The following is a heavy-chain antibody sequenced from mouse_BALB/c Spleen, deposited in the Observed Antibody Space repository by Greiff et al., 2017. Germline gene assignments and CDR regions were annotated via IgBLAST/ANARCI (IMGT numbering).Heavy chain of an antibody. CDR3: AREGYYGSSPWFAY. V-gene: IGHV2-6-7*01. CDR2: IWGDGST. D-gene: IGHD1-1*01. J-gene: IGHJ3*01. CDR1: GFSLTGYG. Sequence: VKVVESGPGLVAPSQSLSITCTVSGFSLTGYGVNWVRQPPGKGLEWLGMIWGDGSTDYNSALKSRLSISKDNSKSQVFLKMNSLQTDDTARYYCAREGYYGSSPWFAYWGQGTLVTVS.